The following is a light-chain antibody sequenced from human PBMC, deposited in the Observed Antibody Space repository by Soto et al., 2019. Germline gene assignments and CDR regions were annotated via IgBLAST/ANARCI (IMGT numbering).Light chain of an antibody. CDR2: SNN. CDR1: SSNIGSNT. V-gene: IGLV1-44*01. CDR3: AAWDDSLNGQVV. Sequence: QSVLTQPPSASGTPGQRVTISCSGSSSNIGSNTVNWYQQLPGTAPKLLIYSNNQRPSGVPDRFSGSKSGTSASLAISGLQSEDDADYYCAAWDDSLNGQVVFGGGTKLTVL. J-gene: IGLJ2*01.